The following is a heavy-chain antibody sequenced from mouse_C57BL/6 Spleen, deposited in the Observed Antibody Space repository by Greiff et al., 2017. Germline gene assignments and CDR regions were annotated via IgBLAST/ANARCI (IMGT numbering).Heavy chain of an antibody. CDR3: AREAPFAY. J-gene: IGHJ3*01. D-gene: IGHD3-2*02. CDR1: GYAFSSSW. Sequence: QVQLQQSGPELVKPGALVKISCKASGYAFSSSWMNWVKQRPGKGLEWIGRIYPGDGDTNYNGKFKGKATLTADKSSSTAYMQLSSLTSEDSAVYFCAREAPFAYWGQGTLVTVSA. V-gene: IGHV1-82*01. CDR2: IYPGDGDT.